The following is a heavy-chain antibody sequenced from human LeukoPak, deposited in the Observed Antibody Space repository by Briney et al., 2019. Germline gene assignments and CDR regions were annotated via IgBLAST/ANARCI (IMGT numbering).Heavy chain of an antibody. D-gene: IGHD5-18*01. Sequence: GGSLRLSCAASGFTFSDHYMDWVRLAPGKGLEWVARIRDKVYGDTTEYAASVKGRFTISRDDSKNSLYLQMSSLQTDDTAVYYCARRRYKSGGNDYWGQGTLVTVSS. CDR3: ARRRYKSGGNDY. CDR1: GFTFSDHY. V-gene: IGHV3-72*01. J-gene: IGHJ4*02. CDR2: IRDKVYGDTT.